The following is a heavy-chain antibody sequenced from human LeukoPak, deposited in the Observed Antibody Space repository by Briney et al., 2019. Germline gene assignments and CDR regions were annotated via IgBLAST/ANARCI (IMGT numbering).Heavy chain of an antibody. CDR2: IYHRGST. CDR1: GGSISSSSYY. V-gene: IGHV4-39*01. J-gene: IGHJ4*02. Sequence: SETLSLTCTVSGGSISSSSYYWGWIRRPPGKGLERIGSIYHRGSTYYNTSLTSRDTISVDPSKNQFSMKLSSVTAADTAVYYWATDEQGIAVAGTGYGARGTLVSVSS. D-gene: IGHD6-19*01. CDR3: ATDEQGIAVAGTGY.